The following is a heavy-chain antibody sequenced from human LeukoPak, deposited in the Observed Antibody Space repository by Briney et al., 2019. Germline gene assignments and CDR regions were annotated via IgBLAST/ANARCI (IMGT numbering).Heavy chain of an antibody. CDR1: GLNFNNYW. CDR3: ASLSQYPSAWFDP. Sequence: GSLRLSCAASGLNFNNYWMHWVRQTPGKGLEWVSRINSDGSTTTYADSVKGRFTISRDNTKNMLYLQMNSLTAEDTAMYYCASLSQYPSAWFDPWGQGTLVTVSP. CDR2: INSDGSTT. D-gene: IGHD2/OR15-2a*01. V-gene: IGHV3-74*01. J-gene: IGHJ5*02.